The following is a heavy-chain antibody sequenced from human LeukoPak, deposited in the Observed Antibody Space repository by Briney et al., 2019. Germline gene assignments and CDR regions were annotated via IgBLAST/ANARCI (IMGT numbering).Heavy chain of an antibody. V-gene: IGHV3-64*01. D-gene: IGHD2-15*01. J-gene: IGHJ4*02. Sequence: GGSLRLSCAASGFTFSSCAMHWVRQAPGKGLEYVSAISSNGGSTYCANSVKGRFTISRDNSKNTLYLQMGSLRAEDMAVYYCARAVIGYCSGGSCSPHFDYWGQGTLVTVSS. CDR2: ISSNGGST. CDR3: ARAVIGYCSGGSCSPHFDY. CDR1: GFTFSSCA.